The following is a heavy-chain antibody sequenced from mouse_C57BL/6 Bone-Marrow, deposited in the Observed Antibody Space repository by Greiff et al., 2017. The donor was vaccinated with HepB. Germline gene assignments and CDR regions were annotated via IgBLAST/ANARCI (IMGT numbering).Heavy chain of an antibody. CDR2: IYPGSGST. D-gene: IGHD1-1*01. J-gene: IGHJ3*01. CDR1: GYTFTSYW. V-gene: IGHV1-55*01. Sequence: QVQLQQPGAELVKPGASVKMSCKASGYTFTSYWITWVKQRPGQGLEWIGDIYPGSGSTNYNEKFKSKATLTVDTSSSTAYMQLSSLTSEDSAVYYCAPTYYYGSPPFAYWGQGTLVTVSA. CDR3: APTYYYGSPPFAY.